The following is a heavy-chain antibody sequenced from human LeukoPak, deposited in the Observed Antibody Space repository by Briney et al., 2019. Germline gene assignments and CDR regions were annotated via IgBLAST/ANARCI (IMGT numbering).Heavy chain of an antibody. Sequence: PSETLSLTCAVPGVSISSYYWSWIRQPAGKGLEWIGRIYTTGSTKYNPSLNNRVTISVDKSKNKLSLNLSSVTAADTAVYFCARDRVAPATAHFDLWGQGTVVTVSS. CDR1: GVSISSYY. J-gene: IGHJ4*02. D-gene: IGHD6-13*01. V-gene: IGHV4-4*07. CDR2: IYTTGST. CDR3: ARDRVAPATAHFDL.